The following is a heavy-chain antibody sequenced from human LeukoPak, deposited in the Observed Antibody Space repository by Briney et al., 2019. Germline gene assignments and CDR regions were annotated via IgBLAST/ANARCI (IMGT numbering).Heavy chain of an antibody. J-gene: IGHJ4*02. CDR2: IYYSGST. CDR3: AREAAGGDWNHRPITY. V-gene: IGHV4-30-4*01. Sequence: PSETLSLTCTVSGGSISSGDYYWSWIRQPPGKGLEWIGYIYYSGSTYYNPSLKSRVTISVDTSKNLFSLKLSSVTAADTAVYYCAREAAGGDWNHRPITYWGQGTLVTVSS. CDR1: GGSISSGDYY. D-gene: IGHD1-1*01.